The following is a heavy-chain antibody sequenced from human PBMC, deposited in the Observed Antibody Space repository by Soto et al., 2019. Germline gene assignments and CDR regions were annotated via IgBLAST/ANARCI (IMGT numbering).Heavy chain of an antibody. J-gene: IGHJ6*02. Sequence: QVQLVESGGGVVQPGRSLRLSCAASGFTFSSYGMHWVRQAPGKGLEWVAVISYDGSNKYYADSVKGRFTISRDNSKNTLYLQMNSLRAEDTAVYYCAKAEWLDDYYYYGMDVWGQGTTVTVSS. V-gene: IGHV3-30*18. D-gene: IGHD6-19*01. CDR2: ISYDGSNK. CDR1: GFTFSSYG. CDR3: AKAEWLDDYYYYGMDV.